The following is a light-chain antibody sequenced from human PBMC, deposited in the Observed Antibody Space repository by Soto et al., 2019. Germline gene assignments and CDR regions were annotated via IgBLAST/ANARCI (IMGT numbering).Light chain of an antibody. J-gene: IGKJ1*01. CDR2: DAS. Sequence: IQMTQSPSTLSASVGDRVTITCRASQSISSWLAWYQQKPGKAPKLLIYDASSLESGVPSRFSGSGSGTEFTLTISSLQPDDFATYYCQQYISWTFGQGTKVDIK. CDR1: QSISSW. CDR3: QQYISWT. V-gene: IGKV1-5*01.